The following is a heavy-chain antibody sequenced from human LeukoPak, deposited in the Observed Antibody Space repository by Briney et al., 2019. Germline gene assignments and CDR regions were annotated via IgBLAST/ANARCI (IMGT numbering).Heavy chain of an antibody. CDR3: ARRRVQPAWFDP. J-gene: IGHJ5*02. Sequence: PGGSLRLSCAASGFTFSSYEMNWVRQAPGKGLEWFSFIIISVTTIYSPHSVNGPFTISRDNANNSLYLQMNSLRAEDTAVYYCARRRVQPAWFDPWGQGTLVTVSS. CDR2: IIISVTTI. V-gene: IGHV3-48*03. CDR1: GFTFSSYE.